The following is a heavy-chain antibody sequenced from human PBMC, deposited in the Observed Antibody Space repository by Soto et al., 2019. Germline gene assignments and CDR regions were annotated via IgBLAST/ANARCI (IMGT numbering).Heavy chain of an antibody. D-gene: IGHD1-26*01. Sequence: GGSLRLSCAASGFTVSINYMSWVRQAPGKGLEWLSVFYAGGTTYYADSVKGRITISRDNSKNTLYLQMDSLRAEDTAVYYCVREGPLPYFDYYGMDVWGQGTTVTVSS. CDR1: GFTVSINY. CDR3: VREGPLPYFDYYGMDV. CDR2: FYAGGTT. J-gene: IGHJ6*02. V-gene: IGHV3-53*01.